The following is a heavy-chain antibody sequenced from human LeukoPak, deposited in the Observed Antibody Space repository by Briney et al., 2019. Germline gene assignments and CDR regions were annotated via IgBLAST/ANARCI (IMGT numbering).Heavy chain of an antibody. CDR2: IRYDGRNK. D-gene: IGHD3-3*01. CDR3: AKDALTASYYDFWSGYYIYYMDV. J-gene: IGHJ6*03. V-gene: IGHV3-33*06. Sequence: GRSLRLSCAASGFTFSSYGIHWVRQAPGKGLEWATFIRYDGRNKYYADSVKGRFTISRDNSKNTLYLQMNSLRAEDTAVYYCAKDALTASYYDFWSGYYIYYMDVWGKGTTVTVSS. CDR1: GFTFSSYG.